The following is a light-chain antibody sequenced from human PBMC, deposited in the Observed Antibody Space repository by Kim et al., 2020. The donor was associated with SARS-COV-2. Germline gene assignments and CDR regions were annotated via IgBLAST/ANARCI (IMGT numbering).Light chain of an antibody. Sequence: SSELTQDPAVSVALGQTVRITCQGDSLRSYYATWYQKKPGQAPILVIYGKNNRPSGIPDRFSGSSSGNTASLTITGIQAGDEADYYCNSRDSNDNVVFGGGTKLTV. V-gene: IGLV3-19*01. CDR3: NSRDSNDNVV. CDR2: GKN. J-gene: IGLJ2*01. CDR1: SLRSYY.